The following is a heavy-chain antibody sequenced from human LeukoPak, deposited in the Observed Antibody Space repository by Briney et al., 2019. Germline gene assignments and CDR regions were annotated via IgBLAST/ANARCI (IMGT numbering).Heavy chain of an antibody. D-gene: IGHD3-10*01. CDR3: ARENLYGSGTSFDY. CDR1: GFTFSTYW. Sequence: PGGSLRLSCAASGFTFSTYWMSWVRQAPGKWLEWVGNIKQDGSEKYYVESVKGRFTISRDNAKNSLYLQMNSLTAKDTAVYYCARENLYGSGTSFDYWGQGTLVTVSS. J-gene: IGHJ4*02. V-gene: IGHV3-7*01. CDR2: IKQDGSEK.